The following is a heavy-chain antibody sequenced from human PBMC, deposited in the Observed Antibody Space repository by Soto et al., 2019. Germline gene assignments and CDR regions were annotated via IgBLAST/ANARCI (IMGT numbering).Heavy chain of an antibody. CDR3: VRDDRWAFDF. Sequence: EVQLVESGGGLVLPGGSRRVSCAASGFSFSNYAMNWVRQAPGKGLEWVSYISIGSGSIFYADSVKGRFTISRDDAKNSLYLQMNTLRDEDTAVYYCVRDDRWAFDFWGQGTMVTVSS. J-gene: IGHJ3*01. CDR2: ISIGSGSI. D-gene: IGHD3-22*01. CDR1: GFSFSNYA. V-gene: IGHV3-48*02.